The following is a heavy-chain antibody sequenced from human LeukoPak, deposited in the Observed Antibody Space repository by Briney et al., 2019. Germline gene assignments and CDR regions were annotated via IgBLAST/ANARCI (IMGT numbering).Heavy chain of an antibody. J-gene: IGHJ4*02. V-gene: IGHV4-39*01. Sequence: SETLSLTCTVSGGSISSSSYYWGWIRQPPGKGLEWIGSIYYSVGTLYNPSLKSRVTISVDTSKNQFSPKRSSVTAADTAVYYCARSGGSFSDYWGQGTLVTVSS. D-gene: IGHD2-15*01. CDR3: ARSGGSFSDY. CDR2: IYYSVGT. CDR1: GGSISSSSYY.